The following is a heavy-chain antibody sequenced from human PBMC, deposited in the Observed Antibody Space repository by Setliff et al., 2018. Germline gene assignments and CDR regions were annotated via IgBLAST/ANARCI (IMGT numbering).Heavy chain of an antibody. CDR1: GFTFSSYW. J-gene: IGHJ4*02. Sequence: GGSLRLSCAASGFTFSSYWMHWVRQAPGKGLEWVSSISGSGGSTYYADSVKGRFTISRDNSNNALYLQMNSLRAEDTAIYYCAKGGYSGSHYFDYWGQGTLVTVSS. D-gene: IGHD1-26*01. CDR3: AKGGYSGSHYFDY. CDR2: ISGSGGST. V-gene: IGHV3-23*01.